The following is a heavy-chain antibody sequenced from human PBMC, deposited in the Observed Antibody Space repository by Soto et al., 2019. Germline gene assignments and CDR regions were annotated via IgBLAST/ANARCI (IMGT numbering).Heavy chain of an antibody. V-gene: IGHV3-23*01. CDR2: ISGMGSGT. D-gene: IGHD3-22*01. Sequence: PGGSLRLCCAPSGFTFSSYCRYWVRQAPGKGLEWVSGISGMGSGTYYADAVKGRFTISRDNSKNTLYLQMNSLRAEDTAIYYRAKGSSGYYDTFDYWGQGTLVTVSS. CDR1: GFTFSSYC. CDR3: AKGSSGYYDTFDY. J-gene: IGHJ4*02.